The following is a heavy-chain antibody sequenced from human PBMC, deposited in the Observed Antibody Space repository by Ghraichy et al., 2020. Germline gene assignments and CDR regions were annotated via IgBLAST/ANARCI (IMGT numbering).Heavy chain of an antibody. CDR3: AKAIGAYYYGSGSYWDY. Sequence: GGSLRLSCAASGFTFSSYAMSWVRQAPGKGLEWVSAISGSGGSTYYADSVKGRFTISRDNSKNTLYLQMNSLRAEDTAVYYCAKAIGAYYYGSGSYWDYWGQGTLVTVSS. CDR1: GFTFSSYA. J-gene: IGHJ4*02. CDR2: ISGSGGST. V-gene: IGHV3-23*01. D-gene: IGHD3-10*01.